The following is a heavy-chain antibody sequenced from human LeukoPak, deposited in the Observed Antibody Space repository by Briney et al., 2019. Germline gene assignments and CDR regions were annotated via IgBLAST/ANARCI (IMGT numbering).Heavy chain of an antibody. CDR2: IIPIFGTA. D-gene: IGHD5-12*01. J-gene: IGHJ4*02. CDR3: ARFTGDIVAGFGFDY. Sequence: SVTVSCTASGGTFSSYAISWVRQAPGQGLEWLGGIIPIFGTANYAQKFQGRVTITADESTSTAYMELSSLRSEDTAVYYCARFTGDIVAGFGFDYWGQGTLVSVSS. V-gene: IGHV1-69*13. CDR1: GGTFSSYA.